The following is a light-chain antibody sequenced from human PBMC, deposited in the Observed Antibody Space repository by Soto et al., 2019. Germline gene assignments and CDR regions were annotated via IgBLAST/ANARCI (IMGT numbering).Light chain of an antibody. V-gene: IGLV2-14*01. CDR1: SSNVGGYNY. Sequence: QSALTQPASMSGSPGQSIAISCTGTSSNVGGYNYVSWYQQHPSKAPKLMISEVSNRPSGVSNRFSGSKSGNTASLTISGLQAEDEADYCCSSYTSSSTYVFGTGTKLTVL. CDR3: SSYTSSSTYV. J-gene: IGLJ1*01. CDR2: EVS.